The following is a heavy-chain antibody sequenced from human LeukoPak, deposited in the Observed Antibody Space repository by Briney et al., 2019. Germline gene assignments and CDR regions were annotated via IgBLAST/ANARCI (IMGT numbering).Heavy chain of an antibody. CDR3: ASLAGTPPTMNYYYYGMDV. V-gene: IGHV1-69*04. J-gene: IGHJ6*02. CDR2: IIPILGIA. D-gene: IGHD1-1*01. Sequence: SVKVSCKASGYTFTSYGISWVRQAPGQGLEWMGRIIPILGIANYAQKFQGRVTITADKSTSTAYMELSSLRSEDTAVYYCASLAGTPPTMNYYYYGMDVWGQGTTVTVSS. CDR1: GYTFTSYG.